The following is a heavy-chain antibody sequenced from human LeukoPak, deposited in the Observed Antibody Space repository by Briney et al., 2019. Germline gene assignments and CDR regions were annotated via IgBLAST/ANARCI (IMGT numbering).Heavy chain of an antibody. CDR3: ASTKGMDV. V-gene: IGHV3-48*02. Sequence: GETLSLTCAISWLRFSSNSTNWNWLAPGQGLEWVSSISSTSSTIYYADSVKGRFTISRDNAKNSVFLQMNSLRDEDTAVYYCASTKGMDVWGQGTTVTVSS. CDR1: WLRFSSNS. D-gene: IGHD2-8*01. J-gene: IGHJ6*02. CDR2: ISSTSSTI.